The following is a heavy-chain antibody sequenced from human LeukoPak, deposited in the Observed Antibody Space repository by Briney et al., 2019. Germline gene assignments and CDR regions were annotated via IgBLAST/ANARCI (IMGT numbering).Heavy chain of an antibody. CDR1: GFTFSSYA. CDR3: AKEGGSGNWYYGMDV. V-gene: IGHV3-23*01. J-gene: IGHJ6*02. Sequence: GGSLRLSCAASGFTFSSYAMSWVRQAPGKGLEWVSAISGSGGSPYYADSVKGRFTISRDNSKNTLYLQMNSLRAEDTAVYYCAKEGGSGNWYYGMDVWGQGTTVTVSS. D-gene: IGHD3-10*01. CDR2: ISGSGGSP.